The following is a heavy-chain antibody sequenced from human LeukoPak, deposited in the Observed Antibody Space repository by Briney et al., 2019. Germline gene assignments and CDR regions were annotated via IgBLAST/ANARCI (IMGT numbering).Heavy chain of an antibody. CDR3: AREGVMVRGVIYPDNWFDP. D-gene: IGHD3-10*01. Sequence: PSETLSLTCTVSGNSISSGDNYWSWIRQPAGKGLEWIGYIYYSGSTNYNPSLKSRVTISVDTSKNQFSLKLSSVTAADTAVYYCAREGVMVRGVIYPDNWFDPWGQGTLVTVSS. V-gene: IGHV4-61*10. CDR1: GNSISSGDNY. CDR2: IYYSGST. J-gene: IGHJ5*02.